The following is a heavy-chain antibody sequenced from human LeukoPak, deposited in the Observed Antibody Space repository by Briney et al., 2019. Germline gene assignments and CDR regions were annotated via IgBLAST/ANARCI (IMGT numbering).Heavy chain of an antibody. CDR2: IYTSGST. J-gene: IGHJ4*02. CDR3: ARGDSGYERSFDY. Sequence: SETLSLTCAVSGYSISSGSYYWSWIRQPAGKGLEWIGRIYTSGSTNYNPSLKSRVTISVDTSKNQFSLKLSSVPAADTAVYYCARGDSGYERSFDYWGQGTLVTVSS. V-gene: IGHV4-61*02. D-gene: IGHD5-12*01. CDR1: GYSISSGSYY.